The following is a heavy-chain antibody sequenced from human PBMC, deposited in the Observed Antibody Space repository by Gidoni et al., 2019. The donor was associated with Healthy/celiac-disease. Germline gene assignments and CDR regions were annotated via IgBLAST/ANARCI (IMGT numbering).Heavy chain of an antibody. CDR2: MYWDDDK. CDR3: ARYCSGGSCLYGMDV. J-gene: IGHJ6*02. CDR1: GFSPSPSGVG. Sequence: QITLQESGPTLVTPTPTPTLTCTFSGFSPSPSGVGVGWIRQPPGKALEWLAPMYWDDDKRYSPSLKRRLTITKDTSKNQVVLTMTNMDPVDTATYYCARYCSGGSCLYGMDVWGQGTTVTVSS. V-gene: IGHV2-5*02. D-gene: IGHD2-15*01.